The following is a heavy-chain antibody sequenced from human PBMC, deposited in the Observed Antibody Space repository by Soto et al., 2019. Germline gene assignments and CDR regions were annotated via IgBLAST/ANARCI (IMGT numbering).Heavy chain of an antibody. CDR1: GYTFTSYD. V-gene: IGHV1-8*01. D-gene: IGHD7-27*01. J-gene: IGHJ4*02. CDR2: MNPVSGDT. Sequence: QVQLVQSGAEVDKPGASVKVSYKASGYTFTSYDFNWVRQATGQGPEWLGWMNPVSGDTGYSQKFQGRVTMTSDTSISTAYMELSSLRSEDTAVYYCARAPRNWGFDFWGQGTQVTVSS. CDR3: ARAPRNWGFDF.